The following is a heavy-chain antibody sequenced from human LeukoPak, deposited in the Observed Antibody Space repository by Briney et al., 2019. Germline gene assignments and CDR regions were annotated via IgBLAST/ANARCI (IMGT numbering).Heavy chain of an antibody. Sequence: PGRSLRLSCAASGFTFSSYGMHWVRQAPGKGLEWVAVIWYDGSNKYYADSVKGRFTISRDNSKNTLYLQMNSLRAEDTAVYYCARDLGALRADYYYYGMDVWGQGTTVTVSS. CDR2: IWYDGSNK. J-gene: IGHJ6*02. CDR1: GFTFSSYG. V-gene: IGHV3-33*01. D-gene: IGHD6-19*01. CDR3: ARDLGALRADYYYYGMDV.